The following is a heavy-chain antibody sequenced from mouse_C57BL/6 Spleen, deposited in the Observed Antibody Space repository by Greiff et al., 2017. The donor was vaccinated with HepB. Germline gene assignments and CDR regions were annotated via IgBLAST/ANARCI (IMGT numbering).Heavy chain of an antibody. V-gene: IGHV14-4*01. J-gene: IGHJ1*03. CDR3: TTDHYYGSSYGVV. CDR2: IDPENGDT. Sequence: VQLQQSGAELVRPGASVKLSCTASGFNIKDDYMHWVKQRPEQGLEWIGWIDPENGDTEYASKFQGKATITADTSSNTAYLQLSSLTSEDTAVYYCTTDHYYGSSYGVVWGTGTTVTVSS. D-gene: IGHD1-1*01. CDR1: GFNIKDDY.